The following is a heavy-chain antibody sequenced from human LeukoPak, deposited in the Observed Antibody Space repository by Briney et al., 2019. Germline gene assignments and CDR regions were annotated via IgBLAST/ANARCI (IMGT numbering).Heavy chain of an antibody. J-gene: IGHJ1*01. D-gene: IGHD2-2*01. CDR3: ARRSRYFQH. Sequence: SETLSPTCTVSGGSISSYYWSWIRQPPGKGLEWIGYIYYSGSTNYNPSLKSRVTISVDTSKNQFSLKLSSVTAADTAVYYCARRSRYFQHWGQGTLVTVSS. CDR2: IYYSGST. CDR1: GGSISSYY. V-gene: IGHV4-59*01.